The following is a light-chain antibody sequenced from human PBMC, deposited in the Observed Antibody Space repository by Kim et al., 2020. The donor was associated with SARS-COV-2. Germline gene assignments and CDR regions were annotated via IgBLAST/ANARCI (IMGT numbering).Light chain of an antibody. V-gene: IGLV3-19*01. CDR3: NSRDSGGNHAV. CDR2: GKD. J-gene: IGLJ7*01. Sequence: LGRTVRITCQGDRLRSYYACWYQQKQGQAPVLVIYGKDNPPSEIPDRFSGSSSGNAASFTITRAQAEDEADDYCNSRDSGGNHAVFGGGTQLTVL. CDR1: RLRSYY.